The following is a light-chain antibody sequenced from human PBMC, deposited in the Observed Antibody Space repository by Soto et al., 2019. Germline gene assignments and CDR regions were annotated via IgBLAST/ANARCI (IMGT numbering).Light chain of an antibody. CDR2: GAS. CDR3: QQYGNSVYT. Sequence: EIVLTQSPGTLSLSPGERATLSCRTSQSVSANYLAWYQQKPGQAPRLLIFGASFRATGIPDRFSGSGSGTEFTLTISGMEPEDFAVYYCQQYGNSVYTFGQGTKLEIK. CDR1: QSVSANY. J-gene: IGKJ2*01. V-gene: IGKV3-20*01.